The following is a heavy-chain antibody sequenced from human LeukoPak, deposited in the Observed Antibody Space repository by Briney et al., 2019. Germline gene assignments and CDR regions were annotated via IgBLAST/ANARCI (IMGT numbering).Heavy chain of an antibody. CDR1: GGSISSYY. J-gene: IGHJ6*03. CDR3: ARGPYYYYYMDV. CDR2: IYYSGST. V-gene: IGHV4-59*01. Sequence: SETLSLTCTVSGGSISSYYWSWIRQPPGKGLEWIGYIYYSGSTNYNPSLKSRVTISVDTSKNQFSLKLSSVTAADTAVYYCARGPYYYYYMDVWGKGTTVTLSS.